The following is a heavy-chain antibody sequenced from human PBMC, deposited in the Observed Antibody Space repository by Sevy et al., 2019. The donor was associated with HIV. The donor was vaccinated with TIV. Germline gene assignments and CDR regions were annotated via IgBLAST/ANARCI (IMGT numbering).Heavy chain of an antibody. V-gene: IGHV3-48*02. Sequence: GGSLRLSCATSGFTFSTYYMNWVRQAPGKGLEWVPSISSGGDTISYAEPVRGRFTISRDNAKSSLYLQRNSLRDEDTAVYYCARGTGLLVRGAYYFDYWGQGSLVTVSS. D-gene: IGHD3-22*01. CDR3: ARGTGLLVRGAYYFDY. CDR2: ISSGGDTI. CDR1: GFTFSTYY. J-gene: IGHJ4*02.